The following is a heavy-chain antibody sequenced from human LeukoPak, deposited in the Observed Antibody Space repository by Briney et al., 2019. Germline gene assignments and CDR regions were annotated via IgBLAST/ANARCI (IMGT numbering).Heavy chain of an antibody. CDR2: ISGRGGST. J-gene: IGHJ4*02. V-gene: IGHV3-23*01. Sequence: GGSLRLSCAASGFTFSSYAMSWVRQAPGKGLEWVSAISGRGGSTYYADSVKGRFTISRDNFKNTLYVQMNSLRADDTAVYYCAKDLYYDSKGIFDYWGQGILVTVSS. CDR1: GFTFSSYA. CDR3: AKDLYYDSKGIFDY. D-gene: IGHD3-22*01.